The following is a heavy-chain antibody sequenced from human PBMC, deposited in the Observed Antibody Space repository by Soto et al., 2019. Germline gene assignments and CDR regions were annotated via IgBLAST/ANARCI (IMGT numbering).Heavy chain of an antibody. CDR2: IYSGGST. Sequence: EVQLVESGGGLIQPGGSLRLSCAASGFTVSSNYMSWVRQAPGKGLEWVSVIYSGGSTYYADSVKGRFTISRDNSKNTLYLQMNSLRAEDTAVYSCARDRVEIGYPESFQHWGQGNLVTVSS. J-gene: IGHJ1*01. D-gene: IGHD5-18*01. CDR1: GFTVSSNY. CDR3: ARDRVEIGYPESFQH. V-gene: IGHV3-53*01.